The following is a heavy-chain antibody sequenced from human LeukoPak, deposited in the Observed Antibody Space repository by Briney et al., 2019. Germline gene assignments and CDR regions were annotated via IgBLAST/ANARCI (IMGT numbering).Heavy chain of an antibody. V-gene: IGHV4-59*12. CDR3: ARGSDFWSGYYAVYYYYGMDV. CDR1: GGSISSYY. D-gene: IGHD3-3*01. Sequence: SETLSLTCTVSGGSISSYYWSWIRQPPGKGLEWIGYIYYSGSTNYSPSLKSRVTISVDTSKNQFSLKLSSVTAADTAVYYCARGSDFWSGYYAVYYYYGMDVWGQGTTVTVSS. CDR2: IYYSGST. J-gene: IGHJ6*02.